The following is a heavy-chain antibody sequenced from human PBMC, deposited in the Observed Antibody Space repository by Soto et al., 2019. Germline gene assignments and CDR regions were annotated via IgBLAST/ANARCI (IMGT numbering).Heavy chain of an antibody. V-gene: IGHV4-61*01. CDR3: ATQRAAHFRYDY. Sequence: SETLSLTCTVSGGSVSSGSYYWSWIRQPPGKGLEWIGYIYYSGSTNYNPSLKSRVTISVDTSKNQFSLKLSSVTAADTAVYYCATQRAAHFRYDYWGQGTQVTVSS. CDR1: GGSVSSGSYY. D-gene: IGHD3-3*02. J-gene: IGHJ4*02. CDR2: IYYSGST.